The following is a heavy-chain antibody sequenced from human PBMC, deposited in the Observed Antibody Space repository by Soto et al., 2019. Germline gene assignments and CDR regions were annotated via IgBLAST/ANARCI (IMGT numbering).Heavy chain of an antibody. CDR1: GFTFSSYA. CDR3: AKAPQGGWHRGWFDP. V-gene: IGHV3-30-3*01. J-gene: IGHJ5*02. CDR2: ISYDGSNK. Sequence: QVQLVESGGGVVQPGRSLRLSCAASGFTFSSYAMHWVRQAPGKGLEWVAVISYDGSNKYYADSVKGRFTISRDNSKNTLYLQMNSLRAEDTAVYYCAKAPQGGWHRGWFDPWGQGTLVTVSS. D-gene: IGHD6-19*01.